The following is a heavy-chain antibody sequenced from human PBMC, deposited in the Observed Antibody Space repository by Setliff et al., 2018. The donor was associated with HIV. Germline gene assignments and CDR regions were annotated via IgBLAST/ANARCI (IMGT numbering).Heavy chain of an antibody. Sequence: PGGSLRLSCAASGFTFSSYTMNWVRQAPGKGLEWVSSIRGNGVDRFYTDSVRGRFTISRDNSKNTLYLQMSSLRADDTAIYYCARDDGRSLFPDYWGQGTLVTVSS. CDR3: ARDDGRSLFPDY. J-gene: IGHJ4*02. CDR2: IRGNGVDR. CDR1: GFTFSSYT. V-gene: IGHV3-21*04. D-gene: IGHD1-26*01.